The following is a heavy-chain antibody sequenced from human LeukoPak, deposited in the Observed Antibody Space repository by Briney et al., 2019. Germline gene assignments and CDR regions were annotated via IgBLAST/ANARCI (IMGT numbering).Heavy chain of an antibody. CDR3: ARHLGASRDAFDI. V-gene: IGHV5-51*01. Sequence: GESLKISCKGSGYSFTSYWIGWVRQMPGKGLEWMGIIYPGDSDTRYSPSFQGQVTISADKSISIAYLQWSSLKASDTAMYYCARHLGASRDAFDIWGQGTMVTVSS. CDR1: GYSFTSYW. CDR2: IYPGDSDT. D-gene: IGHD1-26*01. J-gene: IGHJ3*02.